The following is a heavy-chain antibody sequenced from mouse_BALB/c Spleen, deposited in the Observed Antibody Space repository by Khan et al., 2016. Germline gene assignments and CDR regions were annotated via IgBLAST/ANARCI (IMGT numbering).Heavy chain of an antibody. J-gene: IGHJ2*01. Sequence: EVELVESGGGLVQPGGSRKLSCAASGFTFSSFGMHWVRQAPEKGLEWVAFISSGSSAIYYAATVKGRFTISRDNPKNTLFLQMTSLRSEDTAMYYCGRGDYWGQGTTLTVSS. V-gene: IGHV5-17*02. CDR3: GRGDY. CDR2: ISSGSSAI. CDR1: GFTFSSFG.